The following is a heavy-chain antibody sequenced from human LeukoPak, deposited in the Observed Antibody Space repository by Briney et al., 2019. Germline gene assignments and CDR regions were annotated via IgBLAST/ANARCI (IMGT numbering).Heavy chain of an antibody. Sequence: ASVKVSCKASGGTFSSYAIRWVRQAPGQGLEWMGRIIPIFGTANYAQKFPGRVTITTDESTSTAYMELSSLRSEDTAVYYCLVPTTVTTGLREYWGQGTLVTVSS. CDR2: IIPIFGTA. D-gene: IGHD4-17*01. V-gene: IGHV1-69*05. J-gene: IGHJ4*02. CDR1: GGTFSSYA. CDR3: LVPTTVTTGLREY.